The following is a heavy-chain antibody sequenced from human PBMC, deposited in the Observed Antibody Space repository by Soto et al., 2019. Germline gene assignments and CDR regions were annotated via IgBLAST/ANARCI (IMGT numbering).Heavy chain of an antibody. V-gene: IGHV4-34*01. CDR1: GGSFSGYY. D-gene: IGHD2-2*01. CDR2: INHSGST. Sequence: SETLSLTCAVYGGSFSGYYWSWIRQPPGKGLEWIGEINHSGSTNYNPSLKSRVTISVDTSKNQFSLKLSSVTAADTAVYYCARGDCSSTSCYFDYWGQGTLVTVSS. CDR3: ARGDCSSTSCYFDY. J-gene: IGHJ4*02.